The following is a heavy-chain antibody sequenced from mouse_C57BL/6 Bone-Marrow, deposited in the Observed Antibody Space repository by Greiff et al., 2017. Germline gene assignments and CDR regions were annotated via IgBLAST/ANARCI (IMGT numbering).Heavy chain of an antibody. Sequence: VQLQQSGAELVKPGASVKISCKASGYAFSSYWMNWVKQRPGKGLEWIGQIYPGDGDTNYNGKFKGKATLTADKSSSTAYMQLSSLTSEDSAVYCCARAITTVVAGTYWGQGTLVTVSA. D-gene: IGHD1-1*01. J-gene: IGHJ3*01. CDR2: IYPGDGDT. CDR1: GYAFSSYW. CDR3: ARAITTVVAGTY. V-gene: IGHV1-80*01.